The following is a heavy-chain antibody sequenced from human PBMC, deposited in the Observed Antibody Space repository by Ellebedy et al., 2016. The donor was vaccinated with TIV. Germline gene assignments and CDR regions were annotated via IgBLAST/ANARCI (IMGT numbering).Heavy chain of an antibody. Sequence: PGGSLRLSCAASGFTFSSYAMSWVRQAPGKGLEWVSAISGSGGSTYYADSVKGRFTISRDNSKNTLYLQMNSLRAEDTAVYYCAKDQRDDILTGYPDWFDPWGQGTLVTVSS. CDR2: ISGSGGST. D-gene: IGHD3-9*01. J-gene: IGHJ5*02. CDR1: GFTFSSYA. V-gene: IGHV3-23*01. CDR3: AKDQRDDILTGYPDWFDP.